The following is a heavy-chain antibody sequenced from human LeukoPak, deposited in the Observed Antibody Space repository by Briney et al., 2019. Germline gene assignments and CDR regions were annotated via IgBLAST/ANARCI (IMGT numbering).Heavy chain of an antibody. D-gene: IGHD3-10*01. CDR2: INPNSGGT. J-gene: IGHJ6*03. CDR3: ARGGSGSRVYYYYYMDV. V-gene: IGHV1-2*02. Sequence: ASVKVSCKASGYTFTGYYMHWVRQAPGQGLEWMGWINPNSGGTNYAQKFQGRVTMTGDTSISTAYMELSRLRSDDTAVYYCARGGSGSRVYYYYYMDVWGKGTTVTISS. CDR1: GYTFTGYY.